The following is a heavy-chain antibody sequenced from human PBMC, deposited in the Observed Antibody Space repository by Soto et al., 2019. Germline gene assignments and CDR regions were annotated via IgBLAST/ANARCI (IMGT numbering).Heavy chain of an antibody. CDR1: GYTLTELS. V-gene: IGHV1-24*01. D-gene: IGHD4-17*01. Sequence: GASVKVSCKVSGYTLTELSMHWVRQAPGKGLEWMGGFDPEDGETIYAQKFQGRVTMTEDTSTDTAYMELSSLRSEDTAVYYCATGGYGDSREHAFDIWGQGSMVTVSS. CDR3: ATGGYGDSREHAFDI. CDR2: FDPEDGET. J-gene: IGHJ3*02.